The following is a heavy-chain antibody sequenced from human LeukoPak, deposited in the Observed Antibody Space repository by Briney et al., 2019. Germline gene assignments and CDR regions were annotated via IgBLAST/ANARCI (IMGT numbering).Heavy chain of an antibody. D-gene: IGHD4-17*01. J-gene: IGHJ4*02. Sequence: SETLSLTCTVSGGSISSSSYYWGWIRQPPGKGLEWIGSIYYSGSTYYNPSLKSRVTISVDTSKNQFSLKLSSVTAADTAVYYCARDTTVTTIDYWGQGTLVTVSS. CDR2: IYYSGST. CDR3: ARDTTVTTIDY. CDR1: GGSISSSSYY. V-gene: IGHV4-39*07.